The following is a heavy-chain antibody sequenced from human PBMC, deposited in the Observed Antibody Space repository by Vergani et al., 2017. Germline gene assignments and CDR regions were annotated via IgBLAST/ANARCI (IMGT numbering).Heavy chain of an antibody. V-gene: IGHV4-34*01. CDR2: IDHTGRP. CDR3: ARVNTETNGHLYYYYYMDV. D-gene: IGHD4-11*01. J-gene: IGHJ6*03. CDR1: GGSFTSYH. Sequence: QVQLQQWGGGLLKPSETLSLTCVVHGGSFTSYHWTWIRQSPGEGLEWVGDIDHTGRPDYNPSLKSRLTMSVDKSRTQSSLTLNSVTATDTAIYFCARVNTETNGHLYYYYYMDVWGQGTAVTVS.